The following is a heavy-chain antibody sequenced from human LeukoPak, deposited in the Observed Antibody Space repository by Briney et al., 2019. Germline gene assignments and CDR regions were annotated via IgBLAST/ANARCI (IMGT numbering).Heavy chain of an antibody. CDR1: GFTFDDYA. CDR3: AKAITYYYDSSGYRYYFDY. V-gene: IGHV3-9*01. J-gene: IGHJ4*02. Sequence: PGRSLRLSCAASGFTFDDYAMHWVRLAPGKGLEWVSGISWNSGSIVYADSVKGRFTISRDNAKNSLYLQMSSLRAEDTALYYCAKAITYYYDSSGYRYYFDYWGQGTLVTVSS. D-gene: IGHD3-22*01. CDR2: ISWNSGSI.